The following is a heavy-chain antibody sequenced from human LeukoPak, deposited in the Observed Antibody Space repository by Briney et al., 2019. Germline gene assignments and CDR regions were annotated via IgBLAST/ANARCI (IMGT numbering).Heavy chain of an antibody. Sequence: GGSLRLSCAASGFTFSSYSMNWVRQAPGKGLEWVSYISSSSSTIYYADSVKGRFTISRDNAKNSLYLQMNSLRAEDTAVYYCARDPDDYDRPAGDPWGQGTLVTVSS. V-gene: IGHV3-48*01. CDR2: ISSSSSTI. J-gene: IGHJ5*02. CDR1: GFTFSSYS. CDR3: ARDPDDYDRPAGDP. D-gene: IGHD3-16*01.